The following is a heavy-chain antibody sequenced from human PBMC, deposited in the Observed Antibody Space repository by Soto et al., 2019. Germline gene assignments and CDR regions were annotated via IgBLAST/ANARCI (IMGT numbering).Heavy chain of an antibody. V-gene: IGHV3-21*01. J-gene: IGHJ5*02. D-gene: IGHD6-13*01. Sequence: GGSLRLSCAASGFTFRSFTMNWVRQAPGKGLEWVSTISSNSAYTYYTDALRGRFTISRDNAKNSLHLQMNSLRAEDTAVYYCTRDASRNSSARGWFDPWGPGTLGTVSS. CDR1: GFTFRSFT. CDR2: ISSNSAYT. CDR3: TRDASRNSSARGWFDP.